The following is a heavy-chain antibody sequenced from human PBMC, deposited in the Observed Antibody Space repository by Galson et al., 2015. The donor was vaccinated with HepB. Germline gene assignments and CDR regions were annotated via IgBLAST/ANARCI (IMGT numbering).Heavy chain of an antibody. J-gene: IGHJ3*02. CDR3: ARAVAGTRDAFDI. CDR1: GFTFSDYY. D-gene: IGHD6-19*01. CDR2: ISSSGSTI. Sequence: SLRLSCAASGFTFSDYYMSWIRQAPGKGLEWVSYISSSGSTIYYADSVKGRFTISRDNAKNSLYLQMNSLRAEDTAVYYCARAVAGTRDAFDIWGQGTMVTVSS. V-gene: IGHV3-11*01.